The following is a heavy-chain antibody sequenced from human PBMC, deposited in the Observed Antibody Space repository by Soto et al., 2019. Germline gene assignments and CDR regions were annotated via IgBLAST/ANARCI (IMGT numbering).Heavy chain of an antibody. V-gene: IGHV3-23*01. J-gene: IGHJ6*02. CDR2: SSATGAGT. D-gene: IGHD2-2*01. Sequence: LRLSCAASGFTFSSYGMTWVRQAPGKGLEWVSFSSATGAGTYYADSVKGRFTISRDNSKNTLFLQMNSLRAEDTAVYYCAKAQGYCSSTSCREAYYYYGMDVWGQGTTVTVSS. CDR1: GFTFSSYG. CDR3: AKAQGYCSSTSCREAYYYYGMDV.